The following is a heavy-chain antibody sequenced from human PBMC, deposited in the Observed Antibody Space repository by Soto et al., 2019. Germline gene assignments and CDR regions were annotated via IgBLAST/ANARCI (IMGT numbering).Heavy chain of an antibody. CDR3: ARARIFGVVANRIVIWFDP. Sequence: SETLSLTCTVSGGTIISGGYYWSWIRQHPGKGLEWIGYIYYSGSTYYNPSLKSRVTISVDTSKNQFSLKLSSVTAADTAVYYCARARIFGVVANRIVIWFDPWGQGTLVTVSS. J-gene: IGHJ5*02. CDR1: GGTIISGGYY. CDR2: IYYSGST. D-gene: IGHD3-3*02. V-gene: IGHV4-31*03.